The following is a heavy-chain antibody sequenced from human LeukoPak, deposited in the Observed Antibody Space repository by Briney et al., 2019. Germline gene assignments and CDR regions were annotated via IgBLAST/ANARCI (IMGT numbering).Heavy chain of an antibody. CDR1: GGSISSGSYY. V-gene: IGHV4-61*02. D-gene: IGHD6-13*01. Sequence: SQTLSLTCTVSGGSISSGSYYWSWIRQPAGKGLEWIGRIYTSGSTNYNPSLKSRVTISVDTSKNQFSLKLSSVTAADTAGYYCARSGRQHLFDYWGQGTLVTVSS. CDR3: ARSGRQHLFDY. CDR2: IYTSGST. J-gene: IGHJ4*02.